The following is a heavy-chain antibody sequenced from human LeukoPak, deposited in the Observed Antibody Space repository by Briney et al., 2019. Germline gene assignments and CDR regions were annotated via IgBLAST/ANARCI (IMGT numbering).Heavy chain of an antibody. J-gene: IGHJ3*02. D-gene: IGHD3-9*01. V-gene: IGHV4-59*01. Sequence: SETLSLTCTVSGGSISSYYWSWIRQPPGKGLEWIGYIYYSGSTNYSPSLKGRVTISVDTSKNQFSLKLSSVTAADTAVYYCARVRYDILTGYYGDAFDIWGQGTMVTVSS. CDR3: ARVRYDILTGYYGDAFDI. CDR1: GGSISSYY. CDR2: IYYSGST.